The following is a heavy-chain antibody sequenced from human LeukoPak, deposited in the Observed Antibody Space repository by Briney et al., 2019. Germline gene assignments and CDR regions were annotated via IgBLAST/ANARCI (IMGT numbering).Heavy chain of an antibody. J-gene: IGHJ4*02. CDR3: AAEALDDSDSYFEY. CDR2: FDPEDGET. CDR1: GYTLTELS. D-gene: IGHD3-10*01. V-gene: IGHV1-24*01. Sequence: ASAKVSCKVSGYTLTELSMHWVRQAPGKGLEWMGRFDPEDGETIYAQTLQGRVTMTEDTSTDTAYMELSSLRSEDTAVYYCAAEALDDSDSYFEYWGQGTLVTVSS.